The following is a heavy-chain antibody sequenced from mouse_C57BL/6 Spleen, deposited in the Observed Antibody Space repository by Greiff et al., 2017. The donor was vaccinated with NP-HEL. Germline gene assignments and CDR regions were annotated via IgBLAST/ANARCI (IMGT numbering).Heavy chain of an antibody. V-gene: IGHV1-15*01. CDR1: GYTFTDYE. J-gene: IGHJ3*01. CDR3: TRPIIGGRFAY. D-gene: IGHD2-14*01. CDR2: IDPETGGT. Sequence: QVQLQQSGAELVRPGASVTLSCKASGYTFTDYEMHWVKQTPVHGLEWIGAIDPETGGTAYNQKFKGKAILTADKSSSTAYMELRSLTSEDSAVYYCTRPIIGGRFAYWGQGTLVTVSA.